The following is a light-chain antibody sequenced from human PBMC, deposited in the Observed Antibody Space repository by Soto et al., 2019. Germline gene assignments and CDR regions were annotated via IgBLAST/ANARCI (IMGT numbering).Light chain of an antibody. Sequence: SYELTQPPSVSGAPGKTARITCGGNNIGSKSVHWYQQKPGQAPVLVIYYDSDRPSGIPERFSGSNSGNTATLTISRVEAGDEADYYCQVWDSSSDHVVFGGGTKLNVL. CDR2: YDS. J-gene: IGLJ2*01. V-gene: IGLV3-21*04. CDR3: QVWDSSSDHVV. CDR1: NIGSKS.